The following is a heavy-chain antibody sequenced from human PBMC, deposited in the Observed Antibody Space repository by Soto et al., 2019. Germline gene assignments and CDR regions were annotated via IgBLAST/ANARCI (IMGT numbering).Heavy chain of an antibody. CDR1: GFPFRSNG. CDR3: AKGGVGSTSNAFDI. J-gene: IGHJ3*02. Sequence: PGVSLRLSCAACGFPFRSNGMHWVRQAPAKGLEWVAVISYDGSNKYYADSVKGRFTISRDNSKNTLYLQMNSLRAEDTAVYYCAKGGVGSTSNAFDIWGQGT. V-gene: IGHV3-30*18. D-gene: IGHD1-26*01. CDR2: ISYDGSNK.